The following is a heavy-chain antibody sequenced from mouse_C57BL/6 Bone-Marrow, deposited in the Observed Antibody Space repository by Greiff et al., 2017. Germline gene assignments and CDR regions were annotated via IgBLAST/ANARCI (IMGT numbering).Heavy chain of an antibody. J-gene: IGHJ1*03. D-gene: IGHD1-1*01. Sequence: EVNVVESGGGLVKPGGSLKLSCAASGFTFSDYGMHWVRQAPEKGLEWVAYISSGSSTIYYADTVKGRFTISRDNAKNTLFLQRTSLRSEDTAMYYGARYYYGSSYGYFDVWGKGTTVTVSS. V-gene: IGHV5-17*01. CDR3: ARYYYGSSYGYFDV. CDR1: GFTFSDYG. CDR2: ISSGSSTI.